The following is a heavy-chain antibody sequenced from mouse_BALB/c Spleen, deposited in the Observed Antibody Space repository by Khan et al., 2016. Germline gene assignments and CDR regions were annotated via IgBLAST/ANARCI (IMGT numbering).Heavy chain of an antibody. D-gene: IGHD2-3*01. CDR1: GYTFTSYW. Sequence: QVQLQQSGAELAKPGASVKMSCKASGYTFTSYWMHWVKQRPGQGLEWIGYINPSTGYTEYNQKFKDKATLTADKSSSTAYMQLSSLTSGDSAVYYCANGYYEYFDVWGAGTTVTVSS. V-gene: IGHV1-7*01. CDR3: ANGYYEYFDV. J-gene: IGHJ1*01. CDR2: INPSTGYT.